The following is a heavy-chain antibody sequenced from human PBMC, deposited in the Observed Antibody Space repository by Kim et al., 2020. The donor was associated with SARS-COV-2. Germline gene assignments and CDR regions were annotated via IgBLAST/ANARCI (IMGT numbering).Heavy chain of an antibody. CDR2: ISWNSGSI. J-gene: IGHJ6*02. CDR3: AKADTADYYVWTS. V-gene: IGHV3-9*01. D-gene: IGHD5-18*01. CDR1: GFTFDDYA. Sequence: GGSLRLSCAASGFTFDDYAMHWVRQAPGKGLEWVSGISWNSGSIGYADSVKGRFTISRDNAKNSLYLQMNSLRAEDTALYYCAKADTADYYVWTSGAKGPRSPSP.